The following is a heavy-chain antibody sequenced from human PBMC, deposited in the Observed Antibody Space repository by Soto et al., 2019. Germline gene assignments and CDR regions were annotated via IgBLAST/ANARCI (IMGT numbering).Heavy chain of an antibody. J-gene: IGHJ6*02. CDR2: IWYDGSKK. V-gene: IGHV3-33*01. CDR3: ARDSSGYNSSWYADYYGVDA. CDR1: GFTFRSYG. Sequence: QSGGSLRLSCAASGFTFRSYGMHWVRQAPGKGLEWVAVIWYDGSKKYYADSVKGRFTISRDNSKNTLYLQMNSLRAEDTAVYYCARDSSGYNSSWYADYYGVDAWGQGTTVTVSS. D-gene: IGHD6-13*01.